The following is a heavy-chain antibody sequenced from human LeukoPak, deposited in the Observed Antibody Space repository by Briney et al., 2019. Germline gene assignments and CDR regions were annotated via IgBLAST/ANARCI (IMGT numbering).Heavy chain of an antibody. V-gene: IGHV3-49*04. Sequence: PGRSLRLSCTASGFTFGDYAMSWVRQAPGKGLEWVGFIRSKAYGGTTEYAASVKGRFTISRDDSKSIAYLQMNSLKTEDTAVYYCTRAATSSDPWGQGTLVTVSS. D-gene: IGHD6-13*01. J-gene: IGHJ5*02. CDR1: GFTFGDYA. CDR2: IRSKAYGGTT. CDR3: TRAATSSDP.